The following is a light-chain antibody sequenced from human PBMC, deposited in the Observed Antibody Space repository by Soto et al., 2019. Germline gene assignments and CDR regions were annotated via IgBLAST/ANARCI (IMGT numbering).Light chain of an antibody. CDR1: QSVSSAF. CDR3: QQRSGWST. CDR2: GIS. J-gene: IGKJ2*01. V-gene: IGKV3D-20*02. Sequence: ESVLTQSPGTLSLSPGERATLSCRASQSVSSAFFAWYQQKPGQAPRLLIYGISNRATGIPDRFSGSGSGTDFTLTISRLEPEDFVVYYCQQRSGWSTFGQGTKLEIK.